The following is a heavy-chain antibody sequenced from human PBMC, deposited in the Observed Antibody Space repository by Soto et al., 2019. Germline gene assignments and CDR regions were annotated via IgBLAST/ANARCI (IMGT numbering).Heavy chain of an antibody. CDR1: GFTFSSYA. J-gene: IGHJ4*02. V-gene: IGHV3-23*01. D-gene: IGHD6-13*01. Sequence: GGSLRLSCAASGFTFSSYAMSWVRQAPGKGLEWVSVISGSDGSTYYADSVKGRFTISRDNSKNTLYLQMNSLRAEDTAVYYCAKDRERDAWYEDYWGQGTLVTVSS. CDR2: ISGSDGST. CDR3: AKDRERDAWYEDY.